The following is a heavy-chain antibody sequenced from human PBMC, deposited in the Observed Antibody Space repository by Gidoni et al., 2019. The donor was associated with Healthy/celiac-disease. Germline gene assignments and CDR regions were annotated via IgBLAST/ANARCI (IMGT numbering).Heavy chain of an antibody. CDR3: ARVWSGYYTWFDP. CDR1: GGSISSSSYY. V-gene: IGHV4-39*01. D-gene: IGHD3-3*01. CDR2: IYYSGST. J-gene: IGHJ5*02. Sequence: QLQLQESGPGLVKPSETLSLTCTVSGGSISSSSYYWGWIRQPPGKGLEWIGSIYYSGSTYYNPSLKSRVTISVDTSKNQFSLKLSSVTAADTAVYYCARVWSGYYTWFDPWGQGTLVTVSS.